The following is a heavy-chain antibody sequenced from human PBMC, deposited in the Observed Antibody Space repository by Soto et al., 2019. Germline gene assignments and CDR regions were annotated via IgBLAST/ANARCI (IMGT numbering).Heavy chain of an antibody. CDR1: GYTFTNYG. Sequence: QVQLVQSGAEVKKPGASVKVSCKASGYTFTNYGISWVRQAPGQGLEWMGWISPYNGNTNYAQKFQGRVTMTADTSTSTAQMELRSLRSDDTAVYYCARDKVQWQAHLYFGYWGQGTLVTVSS. D-gene: IGHD6-19*01. CDR3: ARDKVQWQAHLYFGY. J-gene: IGHJ4*02. CDR2: ISPYNGNT. V-gene: IGHV1-18*01.